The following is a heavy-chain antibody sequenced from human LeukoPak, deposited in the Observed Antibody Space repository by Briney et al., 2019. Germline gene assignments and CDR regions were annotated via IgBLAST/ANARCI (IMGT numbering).Heavy chain of an antibody. CDR1: GFTFSSNG. J-gene: IGHJ4*02. CDR2: IQYDGSKK. V-gene: IGHV3-30*02. Sequence: GGSLRLSGVASGFTFSSNGMHWVRQAPAKGLEGVTFIQYDGSKKYYADSVKGRFTISRDNSKNTLYLQMNSLRAEDTAVYYCAKDLIIYSSSRRAFDYWGQGTLVTVSS. CDR3: AKDLIIYSSSRRAFDY. D-gene: IGHD6-13*01.